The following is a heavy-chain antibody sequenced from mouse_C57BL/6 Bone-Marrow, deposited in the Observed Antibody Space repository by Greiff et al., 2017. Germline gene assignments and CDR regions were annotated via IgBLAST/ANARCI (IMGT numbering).Heavy chain of an antibody. CDR1: GYTFTSYW. D-gene: IGHD1-1*01. V-gene: IGHV1-55*01. CDR2: IYPGSGST. CDR3: ARRDYYGSSQAWFAY. J-gene: IGHJ3*01. Sequence: QVQLQQSGAELVKPGASVKMSCKASGYTFTSYWITWVKQRPGQGLEWIGDIYPGSGSTNYNEKFKSKATLTVDTSSSTAYMQLSSLTSEDSAVYYCARRDYYGSSQAWFAYWGQGTLVTVSA.